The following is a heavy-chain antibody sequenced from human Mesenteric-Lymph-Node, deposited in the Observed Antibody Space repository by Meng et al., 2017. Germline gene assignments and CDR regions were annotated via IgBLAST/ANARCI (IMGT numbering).Heavy chain of an antibody. CDR1: GGSFSGYY. D-gene: IGHD1-14*01. J-gene: IGHJ5*02. Sequence: SETLSLTCAVYGGSFSGYYWSWIRQPPGKGLEWIGEINHSGSTNYNPSLKSRVTISVDTSKNQFSLKLSSVTAADTAMYYCARRVITGTTRWFDPWGQGTLVTVSS. CDR3: ARRVITGTTRWFDP. V-gene: IGHV4-34*01. CDR2: INHSGST.